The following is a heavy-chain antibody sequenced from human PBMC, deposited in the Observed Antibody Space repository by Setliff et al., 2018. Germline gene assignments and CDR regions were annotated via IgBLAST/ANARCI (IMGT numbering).Heavy chain of an antibody. Sequence: NPSETLSLTCTVSGGSINSGVYYWGWIRQPPGKGLEWIGRIYHGGDTYYNASLKSRLTISVDTSKNQFSLKLRSVTAADTAVYYCARTGTYRYFDYWGQGARGTSPQ. CDR1: GGSINSGVYY. J-gene: IGHJ4*02. CDR2: IYHGGDT. D-gene: IGHD1-1*01. V-gene: IGHV4-39*01. CDR3: ARTGTYRYFDY.